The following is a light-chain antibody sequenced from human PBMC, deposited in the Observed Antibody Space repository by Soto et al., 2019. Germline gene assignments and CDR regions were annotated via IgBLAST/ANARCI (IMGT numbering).Light chain of an antibody. Sequence: QLVLTQPPSASASLGASVTLTCTLSSGYSSYKVDWYQQRPGKGPRFVMRVGTGGIVGSKGDGIPDRFSVLGSGLNRYLTIKNIQAEDESDYHCGADHGSGSNFFVVFGGGTKLTVL. CDR2: VGTGGIVG. J-gene: IGLJ2*01. CDR3: GADHGSGSNFFVV. V-gene: IGLV9-49*01. CDR1: SGYSSYK.